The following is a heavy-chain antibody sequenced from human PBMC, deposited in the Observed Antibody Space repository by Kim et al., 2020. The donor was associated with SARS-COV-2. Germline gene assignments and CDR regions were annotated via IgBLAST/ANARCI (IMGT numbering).Heavy chain of an antibody. CDR1: GGSISSYY. CDR2: IYYSGST. Sequence: SETLSLTCTVSGGSISSYYWSWIRQPPGKGLEWIGYIYYSGSTNYNPSLKSRVTISVDTSKNQFSLKLSSVTAADTAVYYCARDYYGSGSYHRYFDYWG. V-gene: IGHV4-59*01. CDR3: ARDYYGSGSYHRYFDY. J-gene: IGHJ4*01. D-gene: IGHD3-10*01.